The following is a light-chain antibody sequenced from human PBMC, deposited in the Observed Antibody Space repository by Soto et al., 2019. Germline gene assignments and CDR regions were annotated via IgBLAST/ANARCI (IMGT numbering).Light chain of an antibody. CDR3: QSYDSSLSGWV. CDR1: SSNIGAGYD. J-gene: IGLJ3*02. CDR2: GNS. V-gene: IGLV1-40*01. Sequence: QSVLMQPPSGSGAPGQRVTISCTGSSSNIGAGYDVHWYQQLPGTAPKLLIYGNSNRPSGVPDRFSGSKSGTSASLAITGLQAEDEADYYCQSYDSSLSGWVFGGGTKLTVL.